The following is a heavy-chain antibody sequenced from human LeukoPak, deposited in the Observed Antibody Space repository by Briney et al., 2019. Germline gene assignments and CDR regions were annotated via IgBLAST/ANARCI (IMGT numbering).Heavy chain of an antibody. J-gene: IGHJ3*02. CDR3: AKGCTAMVLDAFDI. CDR2: ITWDGDDT. D-gene: IGHD5-18*01. Sequence: GGSLRLSCAASGFNFDDSPMHWVRQAPGRGLEWISLITWDGDDTYYADSVKGRFTISRDDSTDTLYLEMNSLRAEDTAVYYCAKGCTAMVLDAFDIWGQGTMVTVSS. V-gene: IGHV3-43*01. CDR1: GFNFDDSP.